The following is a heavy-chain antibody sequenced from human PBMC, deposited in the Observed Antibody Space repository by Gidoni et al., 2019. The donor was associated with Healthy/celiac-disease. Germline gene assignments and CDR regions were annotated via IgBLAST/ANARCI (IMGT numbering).Heavy chain of an antibody. J-gene: IGHJ4*02. D-gene: IGHD1-26*01. V-gene: IGHV3-33*01. Sequence: QVQLVESGGGVVQPGRSLRLSCAASGFTFSSYGMHWVRQAPGKGLEWVAVIWYDGSNKYYADSVKGRFTISRDNSKNTLYLQMNSLRAEDTAVYYCARDWVGASLLDYWGQGTLVTVSS. CDR2: IWYDGSNK. CDR1: GFTFSSYG. CDR3: ARDWVGASLLDY.